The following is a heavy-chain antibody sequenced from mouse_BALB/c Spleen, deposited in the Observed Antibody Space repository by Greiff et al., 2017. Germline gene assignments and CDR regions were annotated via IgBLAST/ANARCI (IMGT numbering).Heavy chain of an antibody. D-gene: IGHD2-10*02. V-gene: IGHV5-12-1*01. CDR2: ISNGGGST. Sequence: EVQLVESGGGLVKPGGSLKLSCAASGFAFSSYDMSWVRQTPEKRLEWVAYISNGGGSTYYPDTVKGRFTISRDNDKNTRYLQMSSLKSEDTAMYYCARQYGNYGYAMDYWGQGTSVTVAT. CDR3: ARQYGNYGYAMDY. J-gene: IGHJ4*01. CDR1: GFAFSSYD.